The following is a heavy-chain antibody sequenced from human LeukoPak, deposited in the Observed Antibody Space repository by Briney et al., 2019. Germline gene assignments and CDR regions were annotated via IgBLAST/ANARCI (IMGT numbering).Heavy chain of an antibody. V-gene: IGHV4-4*09. D-gene: IGHD2-2*01. J-gene: IGHJ3*02. CDR3: ARRLPVTREDAFDI. CDR1: GGSISSYY. Sequence: SETLSLTCTVSGGSISSYYWSWIRQPPGKGLEWIGYIYTSGSTNYNPSLKSRVTISVDTSKNQFSLKLSSVTAADTAVYYCARRLPVTREDAFDIWGQGTMVTVSS. CDR2: IYTSGST.